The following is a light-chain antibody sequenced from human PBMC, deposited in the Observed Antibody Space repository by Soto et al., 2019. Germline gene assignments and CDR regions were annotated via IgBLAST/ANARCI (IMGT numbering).Light chain of an antibody. V-gene: IGLV6-57*04. CDR1: RGSIASSY. J-gene: IGLJ2*01. CDR2: ENN. Sequence: NFMLTQPHSVSESPGKTVTFSCTRSRGSIASSYVQWYQQSPGSVPTTVIYENNRRPSGVPDRFSGSIDSSSISASLTISGLKPEDEADYYCQYYDVGDVVFGGGTKGTVL. CDR3: QYYDVGDVV.